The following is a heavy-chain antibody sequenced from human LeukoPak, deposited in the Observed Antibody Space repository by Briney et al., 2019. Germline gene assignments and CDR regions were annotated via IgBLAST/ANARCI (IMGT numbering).Heavy chain of an antibody. D-gene: IGHD6-19*01. J-gene: IGHJ6*02. CDR3: ARGSSGWYSGYYYYGMDV. V-gene: IGHV3-7*01. Sequence: GGSMRLCCAASAFTLSSYWMSWVRQAPGKGLEWVATIKPEGSEKDYVDSVKGRFTISRDNVKNSLYLQMNSLRAEDTAVYYCARGSSGWYSGYYYYGMDVWGQGTTVTVSS. CDR1: AFTLSSYW. CDR2: IKPEGSEK.